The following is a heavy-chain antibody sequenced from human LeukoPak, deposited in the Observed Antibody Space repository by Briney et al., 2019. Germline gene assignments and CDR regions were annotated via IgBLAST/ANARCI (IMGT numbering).Heavy chain of an antibody. CDR1: GGTFSSYA. CDR2: IIPIFGTA. V-gene: IGHV1-69*13. D-gene: IGHD3-3*01. Sequence: SVKVSCKASGGTFSSYAISWVRQAPGQGLEWMGGIIPIFGTANYAQKFQGRVTITADESTSTAYMELSSLRSEDTAVYYCARAPPARPRITIFRPTRLNWFDPWGQGTLVTVSS. J-gene: IGHJ5*02. CDR3: ARAPPARPRITIFRPTRLNWFDP.